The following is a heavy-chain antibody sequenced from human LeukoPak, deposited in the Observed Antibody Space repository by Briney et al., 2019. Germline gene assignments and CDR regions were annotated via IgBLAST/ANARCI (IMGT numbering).Heavy chain of an antibody. D-gene: IGHD6-13*01. Sequence: SETLSLTCTVSGGSISSYYWSWIRQPPGKGLEWIGYIYYSGSTNYNPSLKSRVTISVDTSKNLFSLKLSSVTAADTAVYYCARGPKQQLAPFDYWGQGTLVTVYS. CDR3: ARGPKQQLAPFDY. CDR2: IYYSGST. CDR1: GGSISSYY. J-gene: IGHJ4*02. V-gene: IGHV4-59*01.